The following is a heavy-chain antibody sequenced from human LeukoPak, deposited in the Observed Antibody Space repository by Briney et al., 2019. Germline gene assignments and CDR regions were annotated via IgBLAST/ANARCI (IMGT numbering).Heavy chain of an antibody. CDR1: GYSFTNYW. CDR2: IYPGDSDT. D-gene: IGHD6-13*01. CDR3: ARQGAAGKYYYYYMDV. J-gene: IGHJ6*03. Sequence: GESLKISCKGSGYSFTNYWIGWVRRMPGKGLEWMGIIYPGDSDTRYSPSFQGQVTISADKSITTAYLQWSSLKASDTAIYYCARQGAAGKYYYYYMDVWGKGTTVTVSS. V-gene: IGHV5-51*01.